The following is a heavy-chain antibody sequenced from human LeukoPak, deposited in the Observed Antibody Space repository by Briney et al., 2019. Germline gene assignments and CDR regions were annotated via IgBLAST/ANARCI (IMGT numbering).Heavy chain of an antibody. J-gene: IGHJ4*02. CDR1: GGSISSYY. D-gene: IGHD3-22*01. Sequence: SETLSLTCTVSGGSISSYYWSWIRQPAGKGLEWIGRIYTSGGTNYNPSLKSRVTMSVDTSKNQFSLKLSSVTAADTAVYYCARDRYKYDSSVYSERFDYWGQGTLVTVSS. CDR2: IYTSGGT. V-gene: IGHV4-4*07. CDR3: ARDRYKYDSSVYSERFDY.